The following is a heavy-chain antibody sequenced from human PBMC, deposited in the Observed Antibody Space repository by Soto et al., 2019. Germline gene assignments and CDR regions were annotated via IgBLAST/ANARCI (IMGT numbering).Heavy chain of an antibody. Sequence: QVQLVQSGAEVKKPGASVKVSCKASGYTFSSYDINWVRQAAGQGLEWMGWLNPNSGDTGYAQKFKGRATLTRNTSINTAYIELSSLTSDDTAVYYCATSGGGWYLYWGQGTLVTVSS. CDR1: GYTFSSYD. V-gene: IGHV1-8*01. D-gene: IGHD6-19*01. CDR3: ATSGGGWYLY. J-gene: IGHJ4*02. CDR2: LNPNSGDT.